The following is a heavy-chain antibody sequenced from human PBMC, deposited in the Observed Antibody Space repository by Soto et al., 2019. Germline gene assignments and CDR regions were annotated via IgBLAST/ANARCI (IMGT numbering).Heavy chain of an antibody. J-gene: IGHJ5*02. CDR1: GGSISSGDYY. CDR2: IYYSGST. Sequence: PSETLSLTCTVSGGSISSGDYYWSWIRQPPGKGPEWIGYIYYSGSTYYNPSLKSRVTISVDTSKNQFSLKLSSVTAADTAVYYCARERPDGARLDPWGQGTLVTVYS. V-gene: IGHV4-30-4*01. CDR3: ARERPDGARLDP. D-gene: IGHD6-6*01.